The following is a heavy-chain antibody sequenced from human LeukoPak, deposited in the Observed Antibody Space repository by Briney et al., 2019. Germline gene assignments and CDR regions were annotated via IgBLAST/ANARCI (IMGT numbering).Heavy chain of an antibody. Sequence: GGSLRLSCAASGFTFSSYSMNWVRQAPGKGLEWVSSISSTSTYIDYADSVKGRFTISRDNAKNSLYRQMNSLRVEDTAVYYCASTTVTTGYWGQGTLVTVSS. CDR2: ISSTSTYI. D-gene: IGHD4-11*01. V-gene: IGHV3-21*01. J-gene: IGHJ4*02. CDR3: ASTTVTTGY. CDR1: GFTFSSYS.